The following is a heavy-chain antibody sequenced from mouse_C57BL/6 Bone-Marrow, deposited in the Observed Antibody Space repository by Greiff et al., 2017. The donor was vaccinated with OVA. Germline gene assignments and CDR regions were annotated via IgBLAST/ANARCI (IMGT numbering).Heavy chain of an antibody. Sequence: QVQLQQPGAELVMPGASVKLSCKASGYTFTSYWMHWVKQRPGQGLEWIGEIDPSDSYTNYNQKFKGKSTLTVDKSSSTAYMQLSSLTSEDSAVYYCASGAIYYDYDDWYFDVWGTGTTVTVSS. CDR2: IDPSDSYT. CDR3: ASGAIYYDYDDWYFDV. D-gene: IGHD2-4*01. J-gene: IGHJ1*03. CDR1: GYTFTSYW. V-gene: IGHV1-69*01.